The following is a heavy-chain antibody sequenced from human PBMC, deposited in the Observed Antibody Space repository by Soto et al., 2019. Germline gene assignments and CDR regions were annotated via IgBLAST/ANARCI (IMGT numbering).Heavy chain of an antibody. CDR2: IIPIFGTA. Sequence: GASVKVSCKASGGTFSSYAISWVRQAPGQGLEWMGGIIPIFGTANYAQKFQGRVTITADESTSTAYMELSSLRSEDTAVYYCAQIKELQGNWNCLAYWGQGTLVTVS. CDR3: AQIKELQGNWNCLAY. D-gene: IGHD1-7*01. J-gene: IGHJ4*02. CDR1: GGTFSSYA. V-gene: IGHV1-69*13.